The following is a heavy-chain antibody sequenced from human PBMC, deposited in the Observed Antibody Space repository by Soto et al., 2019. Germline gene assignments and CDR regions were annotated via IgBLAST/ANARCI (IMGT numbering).Heavy chain of an antibody. CDR3: ARGLGTMTTVTTVARWFDP. CDR2: INHSGST. Sequence: SETLSLTCTVSGGSISSYYWSWIRQPPGKGLEWIGEINHSGSTNYNPSLKSRVTISVDTSKNQFSLKLSSVTAADTAVYYCARGLGTMTTVTTVARWFDPWGQGTLVTVSS. V-gene: IGHV4-34*01. J-gene: IGHJ5*02. D-gene: IGHD4-17*01. CDR1: GGSISSYY.